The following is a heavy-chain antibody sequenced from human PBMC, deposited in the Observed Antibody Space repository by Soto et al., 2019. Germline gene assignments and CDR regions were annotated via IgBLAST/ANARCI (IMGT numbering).Heavy chain of an antibody. V-gene: IGHV1-18*01. D-gene: IGHD2-2*01. J-gene: IGHJ5*02. Sequence: AASVKVSCKASGYTFTSYGISWVRQAPGQRLEWMGWISAYNGNTNYAQKLQGRVTMTTDASTSTAYMELRSLRSDDTAVYYCARDPRDYRYCSSTSCQGSWFDPWGQGTLVTVSS. CDR3: ARDPRDYRYCSSTSCQGSWFDP. CDR1: GYTFTSYG. CDR2: ISAYNGNT.